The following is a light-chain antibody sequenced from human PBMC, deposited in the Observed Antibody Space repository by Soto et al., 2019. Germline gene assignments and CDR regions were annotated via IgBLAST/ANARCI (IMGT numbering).Light chain of an antibody. CDR2: AAS. CDR1: QGVGNKY. V-gene: IGKV3-20*01. CDR3: QQYTNAHGIT. Sequence: EIALTQSPGTLSLSPGERATLSCRASQGVGNKYLAWYQQRPGQATSLLIYAASSRATGVPDRFSGSGSGTDFTLTISRLEPEDFAVYYCQQYTNAHGITFGQGTRLEIK. J-gene: IGKJ5*01.